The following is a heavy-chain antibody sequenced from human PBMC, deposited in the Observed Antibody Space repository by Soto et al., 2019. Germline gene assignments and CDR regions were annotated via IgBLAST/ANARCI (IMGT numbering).Heavy chain of an antibody. CDR3: GRGPRGYRGGCST. CDR2: IIPILGIA. CDR1: GGTFSSYT. J-gene: IGHJ4*02. D-gene: IGHD6-19*01. Sequence: QVQLVQSGAEVKKPGSSVKVSCKASGGTFSSYTISWVRQAPGQGLEWMGRIIPILGIANYAQKFQGRVTITAEKPRSTAYGGGSSVRCGDAPVYYWGRGPRGYRGGCSTGGEGTLATAPS. V-gene: IGHV1-69*02.